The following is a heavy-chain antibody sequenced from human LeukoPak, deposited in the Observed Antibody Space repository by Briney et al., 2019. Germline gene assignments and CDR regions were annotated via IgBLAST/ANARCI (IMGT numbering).Heavy chain of an antibody. D-gene: IGHD3-22*01. CDR2: ISYSGST. CDR1: GGSISSGDYY. Sequence: SETLSLSCTVSGGSISSGDYYWSWIRQHPGKGLEWIGYISYSGSTYYNPSLKSRVTVSVDTSRNQFSLKLSSVTAADTAVYYCARGISGTYYYDSSSPAYFQHWGQGTLVTVSS. V-gene: IGHV4-31*03. J-gene: IGHJ1*01. CDR3: ARGISGTYYYDSSSPAYFQH.